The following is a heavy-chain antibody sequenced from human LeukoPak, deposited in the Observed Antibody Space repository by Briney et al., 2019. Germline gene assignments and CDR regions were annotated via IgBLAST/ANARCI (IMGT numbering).Heavy chain of an antibody. Sequence: PGRSLRLSCAASGFTFSSYGMHWVRQAPGKGLEWVAVISYDGNDKYYADSVKGRFTISRDNSKNTLYLQMNSLRAEDTAVYYCAKDMYPGRNYYYYYGMDVGGQGTTVTVSS. CDR1: GFTFSSYG. D-gene: IGHD2-2*01. V-gene: IGHV3-30*18. CDR3: AKDMYPGRNYYYYYGMDV. CDR2: ISYDGNDK. J-gene: IGHJ6*02.